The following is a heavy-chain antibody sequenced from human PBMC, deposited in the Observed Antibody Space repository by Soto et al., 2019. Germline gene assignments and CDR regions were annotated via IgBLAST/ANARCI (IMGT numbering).Heavy chain of an antibody. V-gene: IGHV3-30*18. CDR2: ISYDGSNK. D-gene: IGHD3-3*01. Sequence: QVQLVESGGGVVQPGRSLRLSCAASGFTFSSYGMHWVRQAPGKGLEWVAVISYDGSNKYYADSVKGRFTISRDNSKNTRYLQMNSLRAEATAVYYCAKDVLRFLEWLAFYGMDVWGQGTTVTVSS. CDR3: AKDVLRFLEWLAFYGMDV. CDR1: GFTFSSYG. J-gene: IGHJ6*02.